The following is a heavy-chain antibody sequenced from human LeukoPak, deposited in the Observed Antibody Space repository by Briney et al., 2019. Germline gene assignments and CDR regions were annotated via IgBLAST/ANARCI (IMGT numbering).Heavy chain of an antibody. CDR2: IYYSGST. CDR1: GGSVSSGSYY. V-gene: IGHV4-61*01. Sequence: SETLSLTCTVSGGSVSSGSYYWSWIQQPPGKGLEWIGYIYYSGSTNYNPSLKSRVTISVDTSKNQFSLKLSSVTAADTAVYYCARDFRAGMDVWGKGTTVTVSS. J-gene: IGHJ6*04. CDR3: ARDFRAGMDV.